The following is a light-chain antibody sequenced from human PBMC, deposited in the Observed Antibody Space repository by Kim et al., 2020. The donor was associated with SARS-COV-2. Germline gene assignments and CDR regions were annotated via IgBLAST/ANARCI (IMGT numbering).Light chain of an antibody. CDR2: WAS. CDR1: QSVLYSSKNKNY. J-gene: IGKJ4*01. Sequence: ATINCKSSQSVLYSSKNKNYLAWYQQKPGQPPKLLIYWASTRESGVPDRYSGSESGTDFTLSISSLQAEDVAVYYCQQYYSTPLTFGGETKVDIK. CDR3: QQYYSTPLT. V-gene: IGKV4-1*01.